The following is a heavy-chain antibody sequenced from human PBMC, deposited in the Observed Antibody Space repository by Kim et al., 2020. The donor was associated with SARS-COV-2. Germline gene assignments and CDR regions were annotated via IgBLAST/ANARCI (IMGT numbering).Heavy chain of an antibody. V-gene: IGHV3-23*01. D-gene: IGHD3-10*01. CDR2: ISGSGGST. CDR3: AKGRGPYGSGSYCGY. J-gene: IGHJ4*02. Sequence: GGSLRLSCAASGFTFSSYAMSWVRQAPGKGLEWVSAISGSGGSTYYADSVKGRFTISRDNSKNTLYLQMNSLRAEDTAVYYCAKGRGPYGSGSYCGYWGQGTLVTVSS. CDR1: GFTFSSYA.